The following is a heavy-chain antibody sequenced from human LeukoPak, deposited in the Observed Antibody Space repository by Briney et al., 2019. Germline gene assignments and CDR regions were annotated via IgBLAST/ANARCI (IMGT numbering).Heavy chain of an antibody. Sequence: PSETLSLTCAVYGGSFSGYYWSWIRQPPGKGLEWIGEINHSGSTNYNPSLKSRVTISVDTSKNQFSLKLSSVTAADTAVYYCARRTAWGSDAFDIWGQGTMVTVSS. CDR1: GGSFSGYY. V-gene: IGHV4-34*01. J-gene: IGHJ3*02. CDR2: INHSGST. D-gene: IGHD7-27*01. CDR3: ARRTAWGSDAFDI.